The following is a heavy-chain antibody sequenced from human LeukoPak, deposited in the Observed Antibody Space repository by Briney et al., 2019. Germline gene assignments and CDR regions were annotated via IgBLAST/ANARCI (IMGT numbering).Heavy chain of an antibody. CDR3: AKSDHSKTYYFDY. J-gene: IGHJ4*02. CDR2: IHYSGNT. V-gene: IGHV4-39*01. D-gene: IGHD4-11*01. CDR1: GGSINSPTYY. Sequence: PETLSLTCTVSGGSINSPTYYWGWIRQPPGKGLEWIGSIHYSGNTYYNPSLKSRVSISVDASKNEFSLKLYSVTAADTAVYHCAKSDHSKTYYFDYWGQGTLVTVSS.